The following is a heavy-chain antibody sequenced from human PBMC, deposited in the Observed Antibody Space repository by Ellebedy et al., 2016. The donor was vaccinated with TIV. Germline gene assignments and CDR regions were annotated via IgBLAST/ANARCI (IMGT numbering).Heavy chain of an antibody. CDR3: AKEPVPRGGLDY. V-gene: IGHV3-9*01. CDR1: GFTFDDYA. Sequence: GGSLRLSCAASGFTFDDYAMHWVRQAPGKGLEWVSGISWNSGSIGYADSVKGRFTISRDNAKNSLYLQMNSLKAEDTALYYCAKEPVPRGGLDYWGQGTLVTVSS. CDR2: ISWNSGSI. D-gene: IGHD2-15*01. J-gene: IGHJ4*02.